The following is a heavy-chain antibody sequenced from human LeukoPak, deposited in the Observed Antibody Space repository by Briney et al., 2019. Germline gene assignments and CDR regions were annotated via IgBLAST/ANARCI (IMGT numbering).Heavy chain of an antibody. CDR1: GFTFSSYE. J-gene: IGHJ4*02. D-gene: IGHD5-18*01. CDR2: ISSSGSTI. Sequence: PGGSLRLSCAASGFTFSSYEMNWVRQAPGKGLEWVSYISSSGSTIYYADSVKGRFTISRDNAKNSLYLQMNSLRAEDTAVYYCARVRVQLWPYYFDYWGQGTLVTVSS. V-gene: IGHV3-48*03. CDR3: ARVRVQLWPYYFDY.